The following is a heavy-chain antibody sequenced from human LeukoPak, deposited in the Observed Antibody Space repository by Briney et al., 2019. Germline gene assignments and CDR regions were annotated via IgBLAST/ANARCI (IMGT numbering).Heavy chain of an antibody. V-gene: IGHV1-46*01. D-gene: IGHD4/OR15-4a*01. J-gene: IGHJ6*03. CDR3: ARGRANGDEWPYYMDV. Sequence: ASVKVSCKASGYTFTSYYMHWVRQAPGQGLEWMGIINPSGGSTSYAQKFQGRVTMTRDTSTTTVYMELSSLRSEDTAVYYCARGRANGDEWPYYMDVWGKGTTVTVSS. CDR1: GYTFTSYY. CDR2: INPSGGST.